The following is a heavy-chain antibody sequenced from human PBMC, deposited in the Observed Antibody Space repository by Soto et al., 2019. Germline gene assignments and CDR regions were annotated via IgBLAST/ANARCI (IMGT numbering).Heavy chain of an antibody. Sequence: QVQLVQSGAEVKKPGSSVKVSCEGSGGTFSSYAISWVRQAPGQGLEWMGRIIPILGIENYAQKFQGRVTITADKSTSTAYMELSSLRSEDTAVYYCARGAAAGTRPFDYWGQGTLVTVSS. D-gene: IGHD6-13*01. J-gene: IGHJ4*02. V-gene: IGHV1-69*04. CDR2: IIPILGIE. CDR1: GGTFSSYA. CDR3: ARGAAAGTRPFDY.